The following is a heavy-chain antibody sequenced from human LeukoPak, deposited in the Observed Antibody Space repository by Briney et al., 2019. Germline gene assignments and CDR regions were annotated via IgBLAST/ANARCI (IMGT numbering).Heavy chain of an antibody. CDR2: ISSSSYI. Sequence: GGSLRLSCAASGFTFSSYSMNWVRQAPGKGLEWVSSISSSSYIYYADSVKGRFTISRDNAKNSLYLQMNSLRAEDTAVYYCARDLGIAVAGTDYWGQGTLVTVSS. V-gene: IGHV3-21*01. CDR1: GFTFSSYS. CDR3: ARDLGIAVAGTDY. D-gene: IGHD6-19*01. J-gene: IGHJ4*02.